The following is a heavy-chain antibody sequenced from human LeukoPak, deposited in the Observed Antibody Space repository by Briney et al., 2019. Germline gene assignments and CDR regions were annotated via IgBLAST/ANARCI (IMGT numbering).Heavy chain of an antibody. CDR3: ASASGKKTLFDY. D-gene: IGHD1-26*01. Sequence: GASVKLSCKASGSTFTGYYMHWVRQAPGQGLEWMGWINPNSGGTNYAQKFQGRVTMTTVTSTSTAYMELSRLRSDDTAVYYCASASGKKTLFDYWGQGTLVTVSS. V-gene: IGHV1-2*02. CDR2: INPNSGGT. CDR1: GSTFTGYY. J-gene: IGHJ4*02.